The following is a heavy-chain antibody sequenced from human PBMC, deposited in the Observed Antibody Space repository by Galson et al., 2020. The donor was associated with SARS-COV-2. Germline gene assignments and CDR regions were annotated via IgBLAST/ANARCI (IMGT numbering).Heavy chain of an antibody. CDR2: ISSRGST. D-gene: IGHD5-12*01. CDR3: ARGRWLRGRFDD. J-gene: IGHJ4*02. CDR1: GGSISRGDYY. Sequence: ETSDTLSLTCTVSGGSISRGDYYRSWIRQHPGKGLEWIGYISSRGSTYYNPSLTSRVTISVDTSKNQFSLKLSSVTAADTAVYYCARGRWLRGRFDDWGQGTLVTVSS. V-gene: IGHV4-31*03.